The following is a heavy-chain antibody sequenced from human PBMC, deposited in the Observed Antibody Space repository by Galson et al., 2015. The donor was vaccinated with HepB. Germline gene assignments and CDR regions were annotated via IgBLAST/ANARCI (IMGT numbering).Heavy chain of an antibody. D-gene: IGHD3-16*02. CDR1: GYSFTSYW. V-gene: IGHV5-51*03. CDR2: IYPGDSDT. Sequence: QSGAEVKKPGESLKISCKGSGYSFTSYWIGWVRQMPGKGLEWMGIIYPGDSDTRYSPSFQGQVTISADRSISTAYLQWSSLKASDTAMYYCARLSPDYDYVWGSYRYGDYWGQGTLVTVSS. CDR3: ARLSPDYDYVWGSYRYGDY. J-gene: IGHJ4*02.